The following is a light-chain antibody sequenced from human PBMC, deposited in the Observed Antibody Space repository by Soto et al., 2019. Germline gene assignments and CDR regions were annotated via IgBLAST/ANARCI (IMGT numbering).Light chain of an antibody. CDR2: GAS. CDR3: QKYNSAPFT. V-gene: IGKV1-27*01. J-gene: IGKJ3*01. CDR1: QGIFDY. Sequence: DIQRTQSPSSLSASVGDRVTITCRASQGIFDYVAWYQQKPGKVPKLLVFGASTLQSGVPSRFSGSGSGTDFTLTISSLQLQDVATYYCQKYNSAPFTFGPGTKLGIK.